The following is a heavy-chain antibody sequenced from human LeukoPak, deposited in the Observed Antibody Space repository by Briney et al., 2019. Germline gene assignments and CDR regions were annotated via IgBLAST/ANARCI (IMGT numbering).Heavy chain of an antibody. D-gene: IGHD3-22*01. CDR3: AKDVYDSSEGLFDY. CDR1: GFTFSDHY. Sequence: PGGSLRLSCAASGFTFSDHYMDWVRQAPGKGLEWVGRTGNKPNSHTTEYAASVKGRFSISRDDSKNSLYLQLNSLKTEDTAVYYCAKDVYDSSEGLFDYWGQGTLVTVSS. CDR2: TGNKPNSHTT. J-gene: IGHJ4*02. V-gene: IGHV3-72*01.